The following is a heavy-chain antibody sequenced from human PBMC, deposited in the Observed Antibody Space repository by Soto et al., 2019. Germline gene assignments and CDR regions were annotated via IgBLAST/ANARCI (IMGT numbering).Heavy chain of an antibody. Sequence: SETLSLTCTVSGGSISSYYWSWIRQPPGKGLEWIGYIYYSGSTNYNPSLKSRVTISLDTSKNQFSLKLNSVTAADTAVYYCARSSPSLSGRIGYFAYWRQGALVTVSS. CDR3: ARSSPSLSGRIGYFAY. CDR2: IYYSGST. CDR1: GGSISSYY. J-gene: IGHJ4*02. V-gene: IGHV4-59*08.